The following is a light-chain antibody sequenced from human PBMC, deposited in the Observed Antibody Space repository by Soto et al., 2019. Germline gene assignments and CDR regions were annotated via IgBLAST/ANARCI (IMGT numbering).Light chain of an antibody. CDR3: TSYTTSDSPVV. J-gene: IGLJ2*01. V-gene: IGLV2-14*01. CDR2: EVS. CDR1: SSDVGGYNF. Sequence: QSALTQPASVSGSPGQSITISCTGTSSDVGGYNFVSWYQHHPGKAPKLMIYEVSNRPSGVSNRFSGSKSGNKASLTISGLQAEDEADYYCTSYTTSDSPVVFGGGTKVTVL.